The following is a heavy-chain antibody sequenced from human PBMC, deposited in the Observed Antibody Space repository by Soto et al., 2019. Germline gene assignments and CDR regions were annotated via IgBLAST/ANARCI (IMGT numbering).Heavy chain of an antibody. D-gene: IGHD6-6*01. CDR3: ARGGEQLVPVGNY. CDR2: IIPIFGTA. CDR1: GGAFSSYA. J-gene: IGHJ4*02. Sequence: SVKVSCKASGGAFSSYAISWVRQAPGQGLEWMGGIIPIFGTANYAQKFQGRVTITAGESTSTAYMELSSLRSEDTAVYYCARGGEQLVPVGNYWGQGTLVTVSS. V-gene: IGHV1-69*13.